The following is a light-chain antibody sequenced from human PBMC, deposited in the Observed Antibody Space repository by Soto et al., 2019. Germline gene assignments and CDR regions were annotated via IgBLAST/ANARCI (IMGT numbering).Light chain of an antibody. Sequence: QSVLTQPAPVSGTPGQSITISCTGSSSDGGTYNLVSWSQHFPGKAPKVMIYEGSKRPSGVSKRFSGSKSDNTASLTISGLQTEDEADYYCCSYGGDSSYVFGTGTKVTVL. CDR3: CSYGGDSSYV. V-gene: IGLV2-23*01. CDR2: EGS. J-gene: IGLJ1*01. CDR1: SSDGGTYNL.